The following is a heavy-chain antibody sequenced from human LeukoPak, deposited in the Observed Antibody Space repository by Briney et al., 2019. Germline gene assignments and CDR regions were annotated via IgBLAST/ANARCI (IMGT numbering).Heavy chain of an antibody. CDR2: ISSSGSTI. J-gene: IGHJ4*02. CDR3: ARDRSRGAAHEQPIDY. V-gene: IGHV3-11*04. Sequence: GGSLRLSCAASRFTFSDYYMSWIRQAPGKGLEWVSYISSSGSTIYYADSVKGRFTISRDNAKNSLYLQMNSLRAEDTAVYYCARDRSRGAAHEQPIDYWGQGTLVTVSS. CDR1: RFTFSDYY. D-gene: IGHD6-6*01.